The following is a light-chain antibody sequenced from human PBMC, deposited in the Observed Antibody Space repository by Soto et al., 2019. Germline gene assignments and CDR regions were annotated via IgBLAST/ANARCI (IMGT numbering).Light chain of an antibody. Sequence: DIVLTQSPVTLSLSPGERATLSCRASQSVSNYLAWYQQKPGQAPRLLIYDASNRATGIPDRFSGGGSRTDFTLSISRLEPEDSAVYYCQQYGSSPGTFGQGTKVDI. CDR2: DAS. J-gene: IGKJ1*01. CDR1: QSVSNY. V-gene: IGKV3-20*01. CDR3: QQYGSSPGT.